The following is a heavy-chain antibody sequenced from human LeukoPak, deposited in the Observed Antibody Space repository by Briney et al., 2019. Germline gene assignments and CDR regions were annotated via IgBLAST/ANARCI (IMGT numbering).Heavy chain of an antibody. V-gene: IGHV1-18*01. J-gene: IGHJ3*02. CDR1: GYTFSSYG. Sequence: ASVKVSCKASGYTFSSYGISWVRQAPGQGLEWMGWISAYNGNTNYAQKLQGRVTMTTDTSTSTAYMELRSLRSDDTAVYYCASSTRYFDWSPVFVSHDAFDIWGQGTMVTVSS. CDR3: ASSTRYFDWSPVFVSHDAFDI. D-gene: IGHD3-9*01. CDR2: ISAYNGNT.